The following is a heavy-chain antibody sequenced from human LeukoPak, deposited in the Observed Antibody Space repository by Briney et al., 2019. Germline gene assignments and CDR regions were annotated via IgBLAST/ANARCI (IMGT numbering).Heavy chain of an antibody. J-gene: IGHJ4*02. CDR1: GGSISSSSSY. D-gene: IGHD5-12*01. CDR3: ARGQVDIVATRNRETFDY. Sequence: SETLSLTCSVSGGSISSSSSYWGWIRQPPGKGLEWIGSIYYSGSSFDNPALKSRVTISVDTSKNQFSLKLSSVTAADTAVYYCARGQVDIVATRNRETFDYWGQGTLVTVSS. V-gene: IGHV4-39*01. CDR2: IYYSGSS.